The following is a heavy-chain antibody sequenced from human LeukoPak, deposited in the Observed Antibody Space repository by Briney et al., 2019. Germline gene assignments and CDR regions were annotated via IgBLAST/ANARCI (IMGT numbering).Heavy chain of an antibody. Sequence: GGSLRLSCAASGFTFDDYAMHWVRQAPGKGLEWVSGISWNSGSIGYADSVKGRFTNSRDNAKNSLYLQMNSLRAEDTALYYCAKGSVLDFWTPFDYWGQGTLVTVSS. CDR3: AKGSVLDFWTPFDY. CDR1: GFTFDDYA. J-gene: IGHJ4*02. CDR2: ISWNSGSI. V-gene: IGHV3-9*01. D-gene: IGHD3-3*01.